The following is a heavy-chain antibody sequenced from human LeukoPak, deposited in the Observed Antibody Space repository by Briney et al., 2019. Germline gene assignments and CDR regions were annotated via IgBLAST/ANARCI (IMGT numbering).Heavy chain of an antibody. CDR1: RLTFSIYS. V-gene: IGHV3-21*04. D-gene: IGHD3-16*02. CDR3: ARLAGSRYPWYLDL. J-gene: IGHJ2*01. Sequence: GGSLTLSCATYRLTFSIYSMNWVRQASGKGLEWVSSIGPSGGSIFYADSVKGRFSISRDNANNSLYLPMNSLRTDDTAVYYCARLAGSRYPWYLDLWGRGTLVTVSS. CDR2: IGPSGGSI.